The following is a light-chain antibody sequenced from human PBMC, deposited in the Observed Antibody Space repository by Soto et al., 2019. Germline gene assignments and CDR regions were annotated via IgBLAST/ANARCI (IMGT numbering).Light chain of an antibody. J-gene: IGKJ4*01. Sequence: EIVLTQSPGTLSLSPGERATLSCRASQSFNSIYLAWYQQKPGQAPRLLIYGASSRATGIPDRFSGSGSGTDFTLTISRLEPEDFAGYYCQQYGSSALTFGGGTKVDIK. CDR3: QQYGSSALT. V-gene: IGKV3-20*01. CDR1: QSFNSIY. CDR2: GAS.